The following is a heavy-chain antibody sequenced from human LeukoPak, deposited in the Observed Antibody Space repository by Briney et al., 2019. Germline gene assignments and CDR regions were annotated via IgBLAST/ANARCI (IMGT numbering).Heavy chain of an antibody. D-gene: IGHD2-2*01. Sequence: ASVKVSCKASGYTFTGYYMHWVRQAPGQGLEWMGWINPNSGGTNYAQKFQGRVTMTRDTSISTAYMELSRLRSDDTAVYYCARDSFQYQLPSDYWGQGTLVTVSS. CDR2: INPNSGGT. V-gene: IGHV1-2*02. CDR1: GYTFTGYY. CDR3: ARDSFQYQLPSDY. J-gene: IGHJ4*02.